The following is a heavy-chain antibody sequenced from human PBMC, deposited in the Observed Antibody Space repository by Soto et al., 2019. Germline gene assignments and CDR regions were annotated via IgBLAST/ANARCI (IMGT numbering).Heavy chain of an antibody. CDR1: GFTFSSYW. Sequence: VQLVESGGGLVQPGGSLRLSCAASGFTFSSYWMHWVRQAPGKGLGWVSRINSDGSSTSYADSVKGRVSISRDNAKKTVYLQMNSLRAEATAVYYCVRTRLAVAAATRDDYWCQGTLVTVSS. V-gene: IGHV3-74*01. D-gene: IGHD2-15*01. CDR3: VRTRLAVAAATRDDY. CDR2: INSDGSST. J-gene: IGHJ4*02.